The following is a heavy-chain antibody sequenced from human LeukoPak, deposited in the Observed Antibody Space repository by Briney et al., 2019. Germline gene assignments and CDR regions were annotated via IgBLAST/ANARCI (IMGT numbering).Heavy chain of an antibody. Sequence: SETLSLTCTVSGGSISSYYWSWIRQPPGKGLEWIGYIYYSGSTNYNPSLKSRVTISVDTSKNQFSLKLSSVTAADTAVYYCARVKVVPAPGNNCFDPWGQGTLVTVSS. CDR3: ARVKVVPAPGNNCFDP. CDR2: IYYSGST. CDR1: GGSISSYY. V-gene: IGHV4-59*01. J-gene: IGHJ5*02. D-gene: IGHD2-2*01.